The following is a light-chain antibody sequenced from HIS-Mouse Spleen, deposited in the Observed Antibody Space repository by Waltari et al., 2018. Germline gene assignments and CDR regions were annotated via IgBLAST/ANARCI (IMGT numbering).Light chain of an antibody. J-gene: IGLJ2*01. CDR1: SSDVGGYNY. CDR3: SSYAGSNNFNVV. V-gene: IGLV2-8*01. CDR2: EVS. Sequence: QSALTQPPSASGSPGQSVTISCPGTSSDVGGYNYVPLYQPHPGKAPKLMIYEVSKRPSGVPDRFSGSKSGNTASLTVSGLQAEDEADYYCSSYAGSNNFNVVFGGGTKLTVL.